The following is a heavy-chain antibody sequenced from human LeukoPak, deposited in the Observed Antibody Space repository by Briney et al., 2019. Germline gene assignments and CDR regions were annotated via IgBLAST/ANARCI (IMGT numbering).Heavy chain of an antibody. CDR2: SSSSGSTI. V-gene: IGHV3-11*01. J-gene: IGHJ4*02. D-gene: IGHD2-8*01. CDR3: AKMGYCTNGVCFDPTDY. CDR1: GFTFSDYY. Sequence: PGGSLRLSCAASGFTFSDYYMSWIRQAPGKGLEWVSYSSSSGSTIYYADSVKGRFTISRDNSKNSLYLQMNSLRTEDTALYYCAKMGYCTNGVCFDPTDYWGQGTLVTVSS.